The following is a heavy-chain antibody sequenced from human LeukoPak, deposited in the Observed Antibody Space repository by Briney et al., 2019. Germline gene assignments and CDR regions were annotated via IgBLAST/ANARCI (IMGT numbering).Heavy chain of an antibody. CDR1: GGSISSYY. Sequence: PETLSLTCTVSGGSISSYYWTWIRQPAGKGLEWIGSIYSSGTTNYNPSLKSRVTMSVDTSKNQFSLQLSSVTAADTAVYFCARDPSNGYPTFDNWAQGTLVTVSS. D-gene: IGHD5-24*01. CDR3: ARDPSNGYPTFDN. V-gene: IGHV4-4*07. CDR2: IYSSGTT. J-gene: IGHJ4*02.